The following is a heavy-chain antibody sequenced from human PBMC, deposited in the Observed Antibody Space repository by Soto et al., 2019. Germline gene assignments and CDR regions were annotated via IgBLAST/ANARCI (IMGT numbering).Heavy chain of an antibody. J-gene: IGHJ4*02. CDR1: GFNVNSDY. CDR2: IYSGETT. Sequence: GGSLRLSCAASGFNVNSDYMNWVRQTPGKGLEWVASIYSGETTYYADSVRGRFTISSDKSKNTLYFQLSSLRIEDTVVYYCTRDGRGLGRLSLFEYWGQGVRVTVSS. V-gene: IGHV3-53*01. D-gene: IGHD2-21*02. CDR3: TRDGRGLGRLSLFEY.